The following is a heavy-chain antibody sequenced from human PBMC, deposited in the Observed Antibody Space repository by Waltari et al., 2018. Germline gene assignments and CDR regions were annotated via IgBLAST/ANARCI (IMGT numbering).Heavy chain of an antibody. CDR1: GYTFTSYY. CDR3: ATVWELLRGYYYYGMDV. CDR2: FDPEDGET. V-gene: IGHV1-24*01. D-gene: IGHD1-26*01. J-gene: IGHJ6*02. Sequence: QVQLVQSGAEVKKPGASVKVSCKASGYTFTSYYMHWVRQAPGQGLEWMGGFDPEDGETIYAQKFQGRVTRTEDTSTYTAYMELSSLRSEDTAVYYCATVWELLRGYYYYGMDVWGQGTTVTVSS.